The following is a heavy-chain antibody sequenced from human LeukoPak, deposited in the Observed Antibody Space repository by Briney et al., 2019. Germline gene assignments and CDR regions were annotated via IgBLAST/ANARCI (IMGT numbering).Heavy chain of an antibody. CDR2: ISYSGNT. CDR1: GGPIRSYY. CDR3: ARHAIYSGGYSFWFDP. V-gene: IGHV4-59*08. J-gene: IGHJ5*02. Sequence: SETLSLTCTVSGGPIRSYYWSWIRQPPGKGLEWIAFISYSGNTNYNPSLKSRASISLDTSKNLCSLRLSSVTAADTAVYYCARHAIYSGGYSFWFDPWGLGTLVTVSS. D-gene: IGHD1-26*01.